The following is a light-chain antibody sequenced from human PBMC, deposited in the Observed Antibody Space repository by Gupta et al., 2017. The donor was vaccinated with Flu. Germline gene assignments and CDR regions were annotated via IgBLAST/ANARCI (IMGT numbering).Light chain of an antibody. CDR2: SSD. J-gene: IGLJ2*01. Sequence: SRVGSNPVSWYQQVPGTAPKLLIYSSDQRPSGVPDRLFGFKSGTSASLTISGLQSEDEADYYCVAWDDSLRGPVFGGGTKLTV. CDR3: VAWDDSLRGPV. V-gene: IGLV1-44*01. CDR1: SRVGSNP.